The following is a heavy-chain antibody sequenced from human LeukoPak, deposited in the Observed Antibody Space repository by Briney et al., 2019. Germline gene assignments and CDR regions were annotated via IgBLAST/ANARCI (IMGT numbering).Heavy chain of an antibody. CDR1: GGSISSYY. Sequence: PSETLSLTCTVSGGSISSYYWSWIRQPPGKGLEWIGYIYYSGSTSYNPSLKSRVTISVDTSKNQFSLKLSSVTAADTAVYYCARSLGWYPDYWGQGTLVTVSS. J-gene: IGHJ4*02. CDR2: IYYSGST. CDR3: ARSLGWYPDY. V-gene: IGHV4-59*01. D-gene: IGHD6-19*01.